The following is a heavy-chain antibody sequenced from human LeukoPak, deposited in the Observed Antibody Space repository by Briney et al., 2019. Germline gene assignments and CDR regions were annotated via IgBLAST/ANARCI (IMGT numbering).Heavy chain of an antibody. CDR1: GYTFTSYY. J-gene: IGHJ5*02. CDR2: INPSGGST. CDR3: ARGNDSSPSERGVWFDP. D-gene: IGHD3-22*01. Sequence: ASVKVSCKASGYTFTSYYMHWVRQAPGQGLEWMGIINPSGGSTSYAQKFQGRVTMTRDTSTSTVYMELSSLRSEDTAVYYCARGNDSSPSERGVWFDPWGQGTLVTVSS. V-gene: IGHV1-46*01.